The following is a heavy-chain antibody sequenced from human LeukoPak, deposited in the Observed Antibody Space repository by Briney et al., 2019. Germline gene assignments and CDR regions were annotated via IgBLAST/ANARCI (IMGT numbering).Heavy chain of an antibody. D-gene: IGHD1-14*01. CDR2: ISKSGDTI. J-gene: IGHJ4*02. CDR3: ATRKWGFDY. CDR1: GFSFSSYN. Sequence: GGSLRLSCAASGFSFSSYNMNWVRLTPGKGLEWVSHISKSGDTIYYADSVKGRFTISRDNSKNTLYLQMNSLRADDTAVYYCATRKWGFDYWGQGTLVTVSS. V-gene: IGHV3-48*01.